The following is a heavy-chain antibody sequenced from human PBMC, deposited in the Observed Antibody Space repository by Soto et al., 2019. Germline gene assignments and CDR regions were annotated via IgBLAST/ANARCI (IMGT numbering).Heavy chain of an antibody. V-gene: IGHV1-69*01. CDR2: IIPIFGTA. CDR1: GGTFSSYA. CDR3: ARGLVRNGRWLQLHYYYYYGMDV. D-gene: IGHD5-12*01. Sequence: QVQLVQSGAEVKKPGSSVKVSCKASGGTFSSYAISWVRQAPGQGVEWMGGIIPIFGTANYAQKFQGRVTITADESTSTAYMELSSLRSEDTAVYYCARGLVRNGRWLQLHYYYYYGMDVWGQGTTVTVSS. J-gene: IGHJ6*02.